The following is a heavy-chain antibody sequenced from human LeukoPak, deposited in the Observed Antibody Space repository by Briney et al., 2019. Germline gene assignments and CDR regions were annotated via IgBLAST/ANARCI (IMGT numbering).Heavy chain of an antibody. CDR3: AKDITPIYYYYYGMDV. D-gene: IGHD3-16*01. CDR1: XXTFXXXA. CDR2: ISWNSGSI. Sequence: LSCXXXXXTFXXXAMHWVRQAPGKGLEWVSGISWNSGSIGYADSVKGRFTISRDNAKNSLYLQMNSLRAEDTALYYCAKDITPIYYYYYGMDVWGQGTTVTVSS. V-gene: IGHV3-9*01. J-gene: IGHJ6*02.